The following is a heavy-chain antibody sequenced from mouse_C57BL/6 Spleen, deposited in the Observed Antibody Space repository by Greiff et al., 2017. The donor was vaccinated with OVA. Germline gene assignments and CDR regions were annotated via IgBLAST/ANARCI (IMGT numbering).Heavy chain of an antibody. D-gene: IGHD2-3*01. CDR2: IHPNSGST. CDR1: GYTFTSYW. J-gene: IGHJ2*01. Sequence: QVHVKQPGAELVKPGASVKLSCKASGYTFTSYWMHWVKQRPGQGLEWIGMIHPNSGSTNYNEKFKSKATLTVDKSSSTAYMQLSSLTSEDSAVYYCARRGDGYYIDYWGQGTTLTVSS. CDR3: ARRGDGYYIDY. V-gene: IGHV1-64*01.